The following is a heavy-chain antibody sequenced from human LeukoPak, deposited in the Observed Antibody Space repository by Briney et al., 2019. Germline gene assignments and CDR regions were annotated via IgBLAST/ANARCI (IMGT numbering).Heavy chain of an antibody. Sequence: GGSLKLSCAASGFTFSNYWMSWVRQAPGKGLEWVANIKQDRSEKYYVDSVKGRFTISRDNAKNSLYLQMNSLRAEDTAVYYCARVIAYCGGDCYSGTHYYMDVWGKGTTVTVSS. J-gene: IGHJ6*03. V-gene: IGHV3-7*01. D-gene: IGHD2-21*02. CDR1: GFTFSNYW. CDR2: IKQDRSEK. CDR3: ARVIAYCGGDCYSGTHYYMDV.